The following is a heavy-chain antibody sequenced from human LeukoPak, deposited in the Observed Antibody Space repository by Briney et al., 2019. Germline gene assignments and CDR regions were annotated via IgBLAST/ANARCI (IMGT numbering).Heavy chain of an antibody. CDR1: GGSFSGYY. Sequence: SETLSLTCAVYGGSFSGYYWSWIRQPPGKGLEWIGEINHSGSTNYDPSLKSRVTISVDTSKNQFSLKLSSVTAADTAVYYCASVTTRHPDFDYWGQGTLVTVSS. CDR3: ASVTTRHPDFDY. D-gene: IGHD4-17*01. CDR2: INHSGST. J-gene: IGHJ4*02. V-gene: IGHV4-34*01.